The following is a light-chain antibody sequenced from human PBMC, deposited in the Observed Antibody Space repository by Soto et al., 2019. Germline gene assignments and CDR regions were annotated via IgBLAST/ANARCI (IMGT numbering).Light chain of an antibody. J-gene: IGKJ1*01. V-gene: IGKV3-15*01. CDR1: QSVSSN. CDR2: GAS. Sequence: EIVMTQSPATLSVSPGERATLSCRASQSVSSNLAWYQQKPGQAPRLLIYGASTRATGIPARFSGSGSGIESTLTISSLQSEDFAVYYCQQYNNWPPWTFGQGTKVDIK. CDR3: QQYNNWPPWT.